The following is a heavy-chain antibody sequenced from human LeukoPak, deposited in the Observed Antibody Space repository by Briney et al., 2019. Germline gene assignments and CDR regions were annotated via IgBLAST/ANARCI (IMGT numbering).Heavy chain of an antibody. CDR3: ARSNETPDYGDYQSAYDAFDI. V-gene: IGHV1-69*05. Sequence: SVKVSCKASGGTFSSYAISWVRQAPGQGLEWMGRIIPFFGTANYAQKFQGRVTITTDESTSTAYMELSSLRSEDTAVYYCARSNETPDYGDYQSAYDAFDIWGQGTMVTVSS. CDR1: GGTFSSYA. J-gene: IGHJ3*02. D-gene: IGHD4-17*01. CDR2: IIPFFGTA.